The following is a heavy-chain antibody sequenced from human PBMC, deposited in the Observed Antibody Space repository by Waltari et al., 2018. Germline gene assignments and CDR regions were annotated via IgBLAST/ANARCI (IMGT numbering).Heavy chain of an antibody. CDR2: ISSSSSTI. Sequence: EVQLVESGGGLVQPGGSLRLSCAASGFTFSSYSMNWVRQAPGKGLEWVSYISSSSSTIYYADSVKGRFTISRDNAKNSLYLQMNSLRAEDTAVYYCARDPNPEMVYAIDYYYYMDVWGKGTTVTISS. J-gene: IGHJ6*03. CDR3: ARDPNPEMVYAIDYYYYMDV. D-gene: IGHD2-8*01. CDR1: GFTFSSYS. V-gene: IGHV3-48*04.